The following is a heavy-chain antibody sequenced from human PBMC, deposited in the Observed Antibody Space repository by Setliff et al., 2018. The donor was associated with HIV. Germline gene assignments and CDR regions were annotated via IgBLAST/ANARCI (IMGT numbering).Heavy chain of an antibody. Sequence: GGSINRSGYYWGWIRQPAGRGLEWIGHVYSRGNTDYNPSLASRVSILMSTSEIQFSLTLNSVTAADTAKYYCARGRLMGSSVLFFDFWGQGILVTVSS. CDR2: VYSRGNT. D-gene: IGHD2-21*01. J-gene: IGHJ4*02. CDR1: GGSINRSGYY. V-gene: IGHV4-61*09. CDR3: ARGRLMGSSVLFFDF.